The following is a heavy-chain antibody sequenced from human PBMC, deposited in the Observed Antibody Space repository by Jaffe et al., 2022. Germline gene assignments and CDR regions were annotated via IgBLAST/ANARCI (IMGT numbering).Heavy chain of an antibody. CDR3: TRDLSSGWYSSAFDI. D-gene: IGHD6-19*01. Sequence: EVQLVESGGGLVQPGRSLRLSCTASGFTFGDYAMSWVRQAPGKGLEWVGFIRSKAYGGTTEYAASVKGRFTISRDDSKSIAYLQMNSLKTEDTAVYYCTRDLSSGWYSSAFDIWGQGTMVTVSS. V-gene: IGHV3-49*04. CDR2: IRSKAYGGTT. J-gene: IGHJ3*02. CDR1: GFTFGDYA.